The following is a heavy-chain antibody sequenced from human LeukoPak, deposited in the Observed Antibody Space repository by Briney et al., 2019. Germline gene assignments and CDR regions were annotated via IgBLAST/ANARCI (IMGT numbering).Heavy chain of an antibody. J-gene: IGHJ4*02. CDR3: ARRRGAPFYFDY. Sequence: GESLKISCQGSGYNFPIYWIGWVRQMPGQGLEWMGIIYPGDSDTRYSPSFQGQVTISADKSISTAYLQWSSLKASDTAMYYCARRRGAPFYFDYWGQGTLVTVSS. CDR1: GYNFPIYW. V-gene: IGHV5-51*01. D-gene: IGHD5-12*01. CDR2: IYPGDSDT.